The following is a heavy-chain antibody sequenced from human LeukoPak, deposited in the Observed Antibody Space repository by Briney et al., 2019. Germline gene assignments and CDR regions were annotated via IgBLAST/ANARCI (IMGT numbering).Heavy chain of an antibody. Sequence: GGSLRLSCAASGFTFSSYGMHWVRQAPGKGLEWVAVISYDGSNKYYADSVKGRFTISRDNSKSTLYLQMNSLRAEDTAVYYCAKGGVGAAAGTQSKIRLDFDIWGQGTTVTVSS. CDR1: GFTFSSYG. D-gene: IGHD6-13*01. CDR3: AKGGVGAAAGTQSKIRLDFDI. J-gene: IGHJ3*02. V-gene: IGHV3-30*18. CDR2: ISYDGSNK.